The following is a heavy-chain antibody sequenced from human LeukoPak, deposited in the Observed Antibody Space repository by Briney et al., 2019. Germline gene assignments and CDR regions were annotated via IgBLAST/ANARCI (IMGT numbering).Heavy chain of an antibody. CDR1: GGTFSSYA. V-gene: IGHV1-69*01. D-gene: IGHD2-2*01. Sequence: ASVKVSCKASGGTFSSYAISWVRQAPGQGLEWMGGIIPIFGTANYAQKFQGRVTITADESTSTAYMELSSLRSEDTAVYYCASSTPGAHCSRTSCLTPRIDYWGQGTLVTVSS. CDR2: IIPIFGTA. J-gene: IGHJ4*02. CDR3: ASSTPGAHCSRTSCLTPRIDY.